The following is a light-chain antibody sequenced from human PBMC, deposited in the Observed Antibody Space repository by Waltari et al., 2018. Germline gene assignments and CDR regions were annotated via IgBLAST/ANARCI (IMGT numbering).Light chain of an antibody. J-gene: IGLJ2*01. CDR1: SSNIGAGYD. Sequence: QSVLTQPPSVSGAPGQRVTISCTGSSSNIGAGYDVHWYQQPPGTAPKLLMYGNSNRPSGFPDRCSGSNSGTSASRAITGLQAEDEADYYCQSYDSSLSGSRVFGGGTKLTVL. CDR2: GNS. V-gene: IGLV1-40*01. CDR3: QSYDSSLSGSRV.